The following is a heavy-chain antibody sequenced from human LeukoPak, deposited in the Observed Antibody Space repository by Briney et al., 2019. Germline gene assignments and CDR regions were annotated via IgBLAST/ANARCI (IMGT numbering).Heavy chain of an antibody. V-gene: IGHV3-9*01. CDR3: AKDRGDYGDFPDY. D-gene: IGHD4-17*01. Sequence: PGRSLRLSCAASGFTFDDYAMHWVRQAPGKGLEWVSGISWNSGSIGYADSVKGRFTISRDDAKNSLYLQMNSLRAEDTALYYCAKDRGDYGDFPDYWGQGTLVTVSS. CDR2: ISWNSGSI. CDR1: GFTFDDYA. J-gene: IGHJ4*02.